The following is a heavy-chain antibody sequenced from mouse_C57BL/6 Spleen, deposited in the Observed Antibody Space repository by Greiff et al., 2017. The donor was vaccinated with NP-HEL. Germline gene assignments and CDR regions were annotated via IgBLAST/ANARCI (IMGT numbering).Heavy chain of an antibody. Sequence: QVQLQQPGAELVKPGASVKLSCKASGYTFTSYWMHWVKQRPGQGLEWIGLIHPNSGSTNYNEKFKGKATLTVDKSSSTAYMQLSSLTTADSAVYYCASRDYDYFDYWGQGTTLTVSS. CDR1: GYTFTSYW. J-gene: IGHJ2*01. CDR2: IHPNSGST. D-gene: IGHD2-4*01. CDR3: ASRDYDYFDY. V-gene: IGHV1-64*01.